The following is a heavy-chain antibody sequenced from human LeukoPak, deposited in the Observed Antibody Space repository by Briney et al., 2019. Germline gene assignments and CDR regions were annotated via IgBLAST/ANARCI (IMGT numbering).Heavy chain of an antibody. J-gene: IGHJ5*02. D-gene: IGHD1-26*01. CDR3: AREGGALDP. CDR1: GGSFSGYY. CDR2: IYTSGST. Sequence: SETLSLTCAVYGGSFSGYYWSWIRQPPGKRLEWIGRIYTSGSTNYNPSLKSRVTISVDTSKNQFSLKLSSVTAADTAVYYCAREGGALDPWGQGTLVTVSS. V-gene: IGHV4-4*08.